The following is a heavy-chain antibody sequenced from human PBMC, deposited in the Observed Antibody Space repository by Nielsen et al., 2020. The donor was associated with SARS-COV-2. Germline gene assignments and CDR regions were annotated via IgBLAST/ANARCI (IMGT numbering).Heavy chain of an antibody. J-gene: IGHJ4*01. V-gene: IGHV3-23*01. D-gene: IGHD2-2*01. Sequence: GGSLRLSCAASGFTFNSYAMNWVRQAPGKGLEWVSNIDAGGVSRDYADSVKGRFTISRDNSKNTLYLQMNSLRAEDTAKYYCAKAGGVLVTAAKRYFDYWGQGTLVTVSS. CDR3: AKAGGVLVTAAKRYFDY. CDR2: IDAGGVSR. CDR1: GFTFNSYA.